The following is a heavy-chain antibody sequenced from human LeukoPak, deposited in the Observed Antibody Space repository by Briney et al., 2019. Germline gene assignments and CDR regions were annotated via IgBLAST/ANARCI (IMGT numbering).Heavy chain of an antibody. Sequence: SVKVSCKASGFTFTNSAMHWVRQARGQRLEWIVCIVVASGNTKYAQKFQERVTITRDMSTSTAYMELGSLSPEDTAVYYCAAAPIEMQQRGFDYWGQGTLVTVSS. J-gene: IGHJ4*02. V-gene: IGHV1-58*02. CDR2: IVVASGNT. CDR3: AAAPIEMQQRGFDY. D-gene: IGHD5-24*01. CDR1: GFTFTNSA.